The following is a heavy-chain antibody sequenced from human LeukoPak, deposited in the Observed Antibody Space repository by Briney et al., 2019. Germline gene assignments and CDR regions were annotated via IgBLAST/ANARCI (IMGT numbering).Heavy chain of an antibody. J-gene: IGHJ6*03. D-gene: IGHD3-10*01. Sequence: GASVKVSCKASGGTFSSYAISWVRQAPGQGLEWMGGIIPIFGTANYAQKFQGRVTITTDESTSTAYMELSSLRSEDTAVYYCVSKRFGEFTGYYYMDVWGKGTTVTVSS. V-gene: IGHV1-69*05. CDR3: VSKRFGEFTGYYYMDV. CDR2: IIPIFGTA. CDR1: GGTFSSYA.